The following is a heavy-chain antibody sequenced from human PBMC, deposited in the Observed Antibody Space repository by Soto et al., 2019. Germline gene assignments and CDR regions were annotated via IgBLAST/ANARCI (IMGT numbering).Heavy chain of an antibody. CDR1: GGSISSGDYY. V-gene: IGHV4-30-4*01. CDR2: IYYSGST. Sequence: TSETLSLTCTVSGGSISSGDYYWSWIRQPPGKGLEWIGYIYYSGSTYYNPSLKSRVTISVDTSKNQFSLKLSSVTAADTAVYYCAREYSSLPYYFDYWGQGTLVTVSS. CDR3: AREYSSLPYYFDY. J-gene: IGHJ4*02. D-gene: IGHD6-6*01.